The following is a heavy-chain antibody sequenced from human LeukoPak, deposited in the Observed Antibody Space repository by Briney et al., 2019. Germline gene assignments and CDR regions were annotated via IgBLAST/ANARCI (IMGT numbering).Heavy chain of an antibody. V-gene: IGHV3-30-3*01. CDR3: ARESFRAGIAPVTMIPRGPFDY. CDR2: MSFDGSNK. Sequence: GGSLRLSCAASGFTFNNYAMHWVRPAPGKGLEWVAVMSFDGSNKYYADSVKGRFTISRDNSKNTLYLQMNSLRGEDTAVYYCARESFRAGIAPVTMIPRGPFDYWGQGTLVTVSS. D-gene: IGHD3-22*01. J-gene: IGHJ4*02. CDR1: GFTFNNYA.